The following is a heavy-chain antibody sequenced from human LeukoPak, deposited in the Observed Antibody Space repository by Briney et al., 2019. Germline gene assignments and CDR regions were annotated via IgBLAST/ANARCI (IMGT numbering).Heavy chain of an antibody. Sequence: GGSLRLSCVASGFTFSSNWMTWVRQAPGKGLEWVANIKQDGSMKNYVDSVKGRFTISRDNANNSLYLQMNSLRDEDSAVYYCARDFGPLGSWSIDYWGQGTLVTVSS. CDR1: GFTFSSNW. CDR3: ARDFGPLGSWSIDY. CDR2: IKQDGSMK. D-gene: IGHD6-13*01. J-gene: IGHJ4*02. V-gene: IGHV3-7*01.